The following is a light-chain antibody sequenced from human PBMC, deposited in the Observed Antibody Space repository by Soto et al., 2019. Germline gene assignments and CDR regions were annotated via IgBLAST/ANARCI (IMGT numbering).Light chain of an antibody. CDR2: GAS. V-gene: IGKV3-20*01. Sequence: ERATLSCRASQSVSSSYLAWYQQKPGQAPRLLIFGASRRATGIPDRFSGSGSGTNFTLTISRLEPEDFAVYYCQQYGKLPRTFGQGTKVDIK. CDR3: QQYGKLPRT. CDR1: QSVSSSY. J-gene: IGKJ1*01.